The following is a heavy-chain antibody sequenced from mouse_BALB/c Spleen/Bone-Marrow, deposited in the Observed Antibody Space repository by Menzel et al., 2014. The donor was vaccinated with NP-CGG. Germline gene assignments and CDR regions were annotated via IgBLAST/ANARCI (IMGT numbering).Heavy chain of an antibody. CDR2: IDPANGNT. D-gene: IGHD2-10*02. J-gene: IGHJ4*01. CDR3: ARGIFLYGNFLLDY. V-gene: IGHV14-3*02. Sequence: VQLQQSGAELVKPGASVKLSCTASGSNIKDTYMHWVKQRPEQGLEWIGRIDPANGNTKYDPKFQGKATITADTSSNTAYLQLSSLTSEDTAVYYCARGIFLYGNFLLDYWGQGTSVTVSS. CDR1: GSNIKDTY.